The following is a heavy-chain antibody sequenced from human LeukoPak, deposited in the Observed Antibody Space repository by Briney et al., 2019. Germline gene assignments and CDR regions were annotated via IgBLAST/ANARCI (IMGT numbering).Heavy chain of an antibody. CDR1: GFTFSSYW. CDR2: INSDGSST. D-gene: IGHD6-19*01. Sequence: GGSLRLSCAASGFTFSSYWMHWVRQAPGKGLPWVSRINSDGSSTSYADSVKGRFTISRDNAKNTLYLQMNSLRAEDTAVYYCAREGPYSSRVPFDYWGQGTLVTVSS. J-gene: IGHJ4*02. V-gene: IGHV3-74*01. CDR3: AREGPYSSRVPFDY.